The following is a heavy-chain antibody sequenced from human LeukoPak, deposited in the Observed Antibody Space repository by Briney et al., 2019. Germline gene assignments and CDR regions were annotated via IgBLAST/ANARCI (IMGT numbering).Heavy chain of an antibody. CDR2: ISAYNGNT. J-gene: IGHJ4*02. Sequence: ASVKVSCKASGYTFTSYGIIWVRQAPGQGLEWMGWISAYNGNTKYAQNLQGRVTMTTDTSTSTAYMELRSLRSDDTAVYYCARDTGSWYVDYWGQGTLVTVSS. D-gene: IGHD6-13*01. CDR3: ARDTGSWYVDY. V-gene: IGHV1-18*01. CDR1: GYTFTSYG.